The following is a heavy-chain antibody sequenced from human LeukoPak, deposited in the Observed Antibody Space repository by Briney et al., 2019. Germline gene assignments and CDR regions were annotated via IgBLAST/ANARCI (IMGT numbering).Heavy chain of an antibody. Sequence: ASMKVSCKTSGFTFTGHYMHWVRQAPGQGLEWMGWINPNSGGTNYAQKFQGRVTMTRDTSISTAYMELSRLRSDDTAVYYCARGMAAAGYYYYYMDVWGKGTTVTVSS. CDR2: INPNSGGT. CDR1: GFTFTGHY. D-gene: IGHD6-13*01. J-gene: IGHJ6*03. V-gene: IGHV1-2*02. CDR3: ARGMAAAGYYYYYMDV.